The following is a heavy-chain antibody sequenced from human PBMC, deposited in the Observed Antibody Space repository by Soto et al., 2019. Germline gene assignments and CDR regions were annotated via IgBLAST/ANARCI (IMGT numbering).Heavy chain of an antibody. CDR2: IYYSGST. D-gene: IGHD3-16*01. J-gene: IGHJ4*02. V-gene: IGHV4-59*01. CDR3: ARNGPFGGWLDY. Sequence: GPGPRCSSETLSLTCTVSGGSISSYYWSWIRQPPGKGLEWSGYIYYSGSTNYNPSLKSRVTISVDTSKNQFSLKLSSVTAADTAVYYCARNGPFGGWLDYWGQGTLVTVSS. CDR1: GGSISSYY.